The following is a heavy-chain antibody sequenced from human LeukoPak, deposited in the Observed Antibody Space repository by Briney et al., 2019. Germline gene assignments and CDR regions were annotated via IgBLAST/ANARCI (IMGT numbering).Heavy chain of an antibody. Sequence: SETLSLTCTVSGGSISNYYWSWIRQPPGKGLEWIGYIYSSVSTNYNPSLKPRVTTSVDTSKNQFSLKLSSVTAADTAIYYCARVLMTTVTALDHWGQGTLVTVSS. V-gene: IGHV4-59*01. CDR1: GGSISNYY. CDR2: IYSSVST. D-gene: IGHD4-17*01. J-gene: IGHJ4*02. CDR3: ARVLMTTVTALDH.